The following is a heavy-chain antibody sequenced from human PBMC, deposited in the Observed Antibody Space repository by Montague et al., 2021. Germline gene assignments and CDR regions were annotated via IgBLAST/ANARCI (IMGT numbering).Heavy chain of an antibody. V-gene: IGHV4-59*02. Sequence: SETLSLTCSVSGGSVNGYDWSWIRQPPGKGLEWIGYMRPSGSTNYNPSFKSRLAISIDRSRNQFSLELSSVTAADTAIYFCGRDYWGSIDYWGHGILVTVSS. CDR3: GRDYWGSIDY. D-gene: IGHD7-27*01. CDR1: GGSVNGYD. J-gene: IGHJ4*01. CDR2: MRPSGST.